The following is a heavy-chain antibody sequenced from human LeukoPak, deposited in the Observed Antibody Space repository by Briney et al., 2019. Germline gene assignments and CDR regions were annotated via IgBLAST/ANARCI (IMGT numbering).Heavy chain of an antibody. J-gene: IGHJ6*02. CDR1: GFTFNNYA. V-gene: IGHV3-23*01. D-gene: IGHD6-13*01. CDR3: AKKLVIAVTGWLTSMDV. CDR2: ISGSGGTT. Sequence: GGSLRLSCAASGFTFNNYAMSWVRQAPGKGLERVSAISGSGGTTYYADSVKGRFTISRDNSKNTLYLQMNSLRAEDTAVYYCAKKLVIAVTGWLTSMDVWGQGTTVTVSS.